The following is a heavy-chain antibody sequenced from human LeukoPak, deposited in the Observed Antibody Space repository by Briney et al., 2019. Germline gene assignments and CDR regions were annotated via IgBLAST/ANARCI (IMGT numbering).Heavy chain of an antibody. CDR2: IIPILGIA. CDR1: GGTFSSYT. J-gene: IGHJ4*02. CDR3: ARDAPLYCSSTSCYTFDY. D-gene: IGHD2-2*02. Sequence: SVKVSCKASGGTFSSYTISWVRQAPGQGLELMGRIIPILGIANYAQKFQGRVTITADKSTSTAYMELSSLRSEDTAVYYCARDAPLYCSSTSCYTFDYWGQGTLVTVSS. V-gene: IGHV1-69*04.